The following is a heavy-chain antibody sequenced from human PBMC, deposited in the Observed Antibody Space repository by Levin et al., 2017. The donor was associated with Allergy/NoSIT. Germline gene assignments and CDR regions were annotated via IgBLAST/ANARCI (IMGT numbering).Heavy chain of an antibody. CDR2: INPKSGGT. CDR3: AIILGDYGDYAFAY. V-gene: IGHV1-2*06. J-gene: IGHJ4*02. CDR1: GYIFTNYY. Sequence: GESLKISCKASGYIFTNYYMNWVRQAPGQGLEWMGRINPKSGGTNFAQKFQGRVTMTRDTSISTAYMELRSLRSDDTAVYYCAIILGDYGDYAFAYWGQGTLVTVSS. D-gene: IGHD4-17*01.